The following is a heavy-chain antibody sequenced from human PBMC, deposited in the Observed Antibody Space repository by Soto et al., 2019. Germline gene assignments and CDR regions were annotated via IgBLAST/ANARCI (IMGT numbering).Heavy chain of an antibody. Sequence: TGGSLRLSCAASGFTFSSYAMSWVRQAPGKGLEWVSAISGSGGSTYYADSVKGRFTISRGNSKNTLYLQMNSLRAEDTAVYYCAKDKGIAARCFDYWGQGTLVTVSS. CDR2: ISGSGGST. CDR3: AKDKGIAARCFDY. V-gene: IGHV3-23*01. D-gene: IGHD6-6*01. J-gene: IGHJ4*02. CDR1: GFTFSSYA.